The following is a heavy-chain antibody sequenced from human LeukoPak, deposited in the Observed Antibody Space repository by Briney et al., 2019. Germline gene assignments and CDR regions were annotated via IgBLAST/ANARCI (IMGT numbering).Heavy chain of an antibody. CDR3: ARGDPFRAGWFDP. V-gene: IGHV4-59*01. CDR2: IYYSGTT. D-gene: IGHD6-13*01. J-gene: IGHJ5*02. Sequence: PSETLSLTCTVSGGSISNYYWSWIRQPPGKGLEWIGYIYYSGTTNYNPSLRSRVTISVDMSKNQFSLKLNSVTAADTAVYYCARGDPFRAGWFDPWGQGTLVTVSS. CDR1: GGSISNYY.